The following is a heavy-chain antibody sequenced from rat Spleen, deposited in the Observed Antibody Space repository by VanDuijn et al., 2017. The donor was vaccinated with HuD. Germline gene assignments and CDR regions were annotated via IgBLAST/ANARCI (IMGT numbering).Heavy chain of an antibody. CDR3: TRGLGDY. CDR2: IWGDEST. V-gene: IGHV2-1*01. CDR1: GFSLTDNS. D-gene: IGHD5-1*01. J-gene: IGHJ2*01. Sequence: QVQLKESGPGLVQPSQTLSLTCIVSGFSLTDNSVHWLRQPPGKGLEWMGGIWGDESTRYNSALKSRLSISRDTSKSQVLLKVNSLQSDDTAIYICTRGLGDYWGQGVMVTVSS.